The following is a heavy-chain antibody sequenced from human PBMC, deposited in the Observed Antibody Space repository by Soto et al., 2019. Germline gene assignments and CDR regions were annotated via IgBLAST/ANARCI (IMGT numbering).Heavy chain of an antibody. D-gene: IGHD5-12*01. J-gene: IGHJ6*02. CDR2: ISSSSSYI. CDR3: ARDRLATKNYYYYYGMDV. CDR1: GFTFSSYS. V-gene: IGHV3-21*01. Sequence: PGGSLRLSCAASGFTFSSYSMNWVRQAPGKGLEWVSSISSSSSYIYYADPVKGRFTISRDNAKNSLYLQMNSLRAEDTAVYYCARDRLATKNYYYYYGMDVWGQGTTVTVSS.